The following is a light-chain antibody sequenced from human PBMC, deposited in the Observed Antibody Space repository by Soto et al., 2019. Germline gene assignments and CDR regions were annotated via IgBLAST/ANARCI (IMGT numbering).Light chain of an antibody. CDR3: QQRSKWRT. J-gene: IGKJ1*01. CDR1: QSVSGY. V-gene: IGKV3-11*01. Sequence: EIVLTQSPATLSLSPGERATLSRRASQSVSGYLAWYQQKPGQAPRLLIYDASKRATGIPARFSGSGFGTDFTLTISSLEPEDFAVYYCQQRSKWRTFGQGTKVDNK. CDR2: DAS.